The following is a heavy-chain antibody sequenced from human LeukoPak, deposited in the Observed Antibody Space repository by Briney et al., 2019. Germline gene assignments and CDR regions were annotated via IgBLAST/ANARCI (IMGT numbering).Heavy chain of an antibody. V-gene: IGHV3-23*01. D-gene: IGHD3-22*01. J-gene: IGHJ3*02. CDR3: AKGYYYDSSSPAAFDI. CDR1: GFTFSSYA. CDR2: ISTSGVNT. Sequence: GGSLRLSCAASGFTFSSYAVSWVRQAPGKGLEWVSAISTSGVNTYYADSVKGRFTISRDNSKNTLYLQMSSLRAEDTAVYYCAKGYYYDSSSPAAFDIWGQGTMVTVSS.